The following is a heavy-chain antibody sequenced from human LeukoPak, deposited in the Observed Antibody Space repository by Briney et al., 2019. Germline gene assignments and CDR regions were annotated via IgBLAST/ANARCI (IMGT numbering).Heavy chain of an antibody. CDR3: ARGRFNYDSTGYSSFYY. V-gene: IGHV3-7*01. J-gene: IGHJ4*02. Sequence: GGSLRLSCTASGFTFSSYWMSWARQAPGKGLEWVANIKEDGSEKYCVDSVKGRFTISRDNAKNSLYLQMNSLRAEDTALYYCARGRFNYDSTGYSSFYYWGQGTLITVSS. CDR1: GFTFSSYW. D-gene: IGHD3-22*01. CDR2: IKEDGSEK.